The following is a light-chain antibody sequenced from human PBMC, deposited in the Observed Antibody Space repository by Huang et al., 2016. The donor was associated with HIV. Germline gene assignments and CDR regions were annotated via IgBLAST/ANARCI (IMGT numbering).Light chain of an antibody. J-gene: IGKJ1*01. CDR1: QTISNY. CDR2: AAS. CDR3: QQSSISPWT. Sequence: DIRMTQSPSSLSASVGDRVTITCRASQTISNYLNWYQQKPGKAPKLLIYAASDLQSGVPSRFSGRGSGTDFTLTISSLQPEDSATYYCQQSSISPWTFGQGTRVEIK. V-gene: IGKV1-39*01.